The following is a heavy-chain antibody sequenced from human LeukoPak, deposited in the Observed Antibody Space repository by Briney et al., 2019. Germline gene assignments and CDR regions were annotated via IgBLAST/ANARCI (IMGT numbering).Heavy chain of an antibody. CDR1: GYTFTSYG. CDR3: ARAGGHCSSTSCYDYYYYYYMDV. CDR2: ISAYNGNT. J-gene: IGHJ6*03. V-gene: IGHV1-18*01. D-gene: IGHD2-2*01. Sequence: GASVKVSCKASGYTFTSYGISWVRRAPGQGLEWMGWISAYNGNTNYTQKLQGRVTMTTDTSTSTAYMELRSLRSDDTAVYYCARAGGHCSSTSCYDYYYYYYMDVWGKGTTVTVSS.